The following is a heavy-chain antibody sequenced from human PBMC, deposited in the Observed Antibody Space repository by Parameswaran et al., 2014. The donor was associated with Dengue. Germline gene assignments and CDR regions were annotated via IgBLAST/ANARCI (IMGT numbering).Heavy chain of an antibody. CDR3: TRHQFPTYLRMPFDY. Sequence: WIRQPPGKGLEWIGSISYSGSTSYNPSLKSRVTISVDTSKNQFSLKLSSVTAADTAVYYCTRHQFPTYLRMPFDYWGQGTLVTVSS. D-gene: IGHD2-2*01. V-gene: IGHV4-39*01. CDR2: ISYSGST. J-gene: IGHJ4*02.